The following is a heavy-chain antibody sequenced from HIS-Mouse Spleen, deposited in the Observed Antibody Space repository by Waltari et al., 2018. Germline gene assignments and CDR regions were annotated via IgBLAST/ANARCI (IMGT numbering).Heavy chain of an antibody. J-gene: IGHJ3*02. CDR1: GFTFSSYS. V-gene: IGHV3-48*01. CDR3: ARWTPSGSAFDI. Sequence: EVQLVESGGGLLQPGGSLRLPFAASGFTFSSYSLNWVRQVPGKGLEWVSYISSSSSTIYYADSVKGRFTISRDNAKNSLYLQMNSLRAEDTAVYYCARWTPSGSAFDIWGQGTMVTVSS. CDR2: ISSSSSTI. D-gene: IGHD1-26*01.